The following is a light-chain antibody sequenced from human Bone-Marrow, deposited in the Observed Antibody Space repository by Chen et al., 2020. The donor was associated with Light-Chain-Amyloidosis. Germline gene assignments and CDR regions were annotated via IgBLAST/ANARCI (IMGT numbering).Light chain of an antibody. V-gene: IGLV6-57*01. CDR3: QSYQGSSQGV. J-gene: IGLJ3*02. CDR1: SGSIATNY. CDR2: EDD. Sequence: NFMLTQPHSVSESPGKTVIISCTRSSGSIATNYVQWYQQRPGSSPTTVIYEDDQRPSGVPARFSGAIDRSSNSASLTSSGLKTEDEADYCCQSYQGSSQGVFGGGTKLTVL.